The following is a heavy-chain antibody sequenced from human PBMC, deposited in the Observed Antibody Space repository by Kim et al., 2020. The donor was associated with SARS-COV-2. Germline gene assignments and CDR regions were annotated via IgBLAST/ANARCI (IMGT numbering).Heavy chain of an antibody. D-gene: IGHD6-19*01. Sequence: ASVKVSCKASGYTFTNYAIGWVRQAPGQGLEWMGWINSYNGNTNYVQKFQGRVTMTTDTLTTTAYMELRSLRPDDTAMYYCARYSGSGWFTLGSWGQGTLVTVSS. CDR2: INSYNGNT. J-gene: IGHJ5*02. CDR3: ARYSGSGWFTLGS. V-gene: IGHV1-18*01. CDR1: GYTFTNYA.